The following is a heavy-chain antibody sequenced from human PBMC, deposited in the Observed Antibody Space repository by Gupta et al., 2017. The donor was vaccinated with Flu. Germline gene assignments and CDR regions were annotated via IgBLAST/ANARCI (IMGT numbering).Heavy chain of an antibody. CDR2: ISSSGTTI. CDR3: ARVGRDGYNSLDY. V-gene: IGHV3-48*03. J-gene: IGHJ4*02. Sequence: VRQAPGKGLEWVSYISSSGTTIFYADSVKGQFTISRDNAKNSLFLQMNSLRAEDTAVYYGARVGRDGYNSLDYWGQGTLVTVSS. D-gene: IGHD5-12*01.